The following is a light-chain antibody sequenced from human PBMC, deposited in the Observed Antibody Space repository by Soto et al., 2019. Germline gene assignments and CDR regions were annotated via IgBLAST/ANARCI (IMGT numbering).Light chain of an antibody. Sequence: DIQMTQSPSSLSASVGDRVTITCRASQSISSYLNWYQQKPGKDPKLLIYAASSLQSGLPSRFSGSGSGTDFPLTLSSLQPEDFATYYCQQSYSTTPTFGQGTQLEIK. J-gene: IGKJ5*01. CDR1: QSISSY. CDR2: AAS. V-gene: IGKV1-39*01. CDR3: QQSYSTTPT.